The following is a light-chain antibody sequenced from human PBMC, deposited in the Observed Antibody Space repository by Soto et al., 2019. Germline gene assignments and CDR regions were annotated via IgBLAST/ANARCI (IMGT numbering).Light chain of an antibody. V-gene: IGKV1-5*01. Sequence: IAMTQSPSSLSVSEGDRVTITWRGSQTSSSWWAWYQQKPGKAPKLLIYDAASCESGVPSRFSGGGSWRDFTLTISTLESEDVGVYFCQQGKNWPRLTFGGGTKVDI. CDR1: QTSSSW. CDR2: DAA. J-gene: IGKJ4*01. CDR3: QQGKNWPRLT.